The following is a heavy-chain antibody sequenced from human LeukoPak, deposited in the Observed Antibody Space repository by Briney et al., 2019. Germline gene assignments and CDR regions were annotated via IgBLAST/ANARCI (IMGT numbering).Heavy chain of an antibody. V-gene: IGHV3-23*01. CDR2: LRGSGVNT. CDR3: AKDGGLGYCSGGSCYHGTYFDY. CDR1: GFTFSSYA. Sequence: QPGVSLRLSCAASGFTFSSYAMSWVRQAPGKGLEWVSALRGSGVNTYYADSVKGRFTISRDNSKNTLYLQMNSLRAEDTAVYYCAKDGGLGYCSGGSCYHGTYFDYWGQGTLVTVSS. J-gene: IGHJ4*02. D-gene: IGHD2-15*01.